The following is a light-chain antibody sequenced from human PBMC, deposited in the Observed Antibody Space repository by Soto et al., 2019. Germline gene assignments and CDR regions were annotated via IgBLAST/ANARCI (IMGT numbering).Light chain of an antibody. CDR3: LQDYNYPRT. Sequence: IQMTQSPSSLSASVVDRVTITCRASQSISSYLNWYQQKPGKAPKLLIYAASSLQSGVPSRFSGSGSGTDFTLTISSLQPEDFATYYCLQDYNYPRTFGQGTKV. CDR2: AAS. J-gene: IGKJ1*01. CDR1: QSISSY. V-gene: IGKV1-6*01.